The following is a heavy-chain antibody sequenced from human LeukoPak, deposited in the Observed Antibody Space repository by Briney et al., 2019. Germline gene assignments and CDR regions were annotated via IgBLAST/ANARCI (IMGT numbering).Heavy chain of an antibody. CDR2: IYYSGST. V-gene: IGHV4-39*07. D-gene: IGHD6-13*01. CDR1: GGSISSSSYY. J-gene: IGHJ4*02. Sequence: SETLSLTCTVSGGSISSSSYYWGWIRQPPGKGLEWIGSIYYSGSTYYNPSLKSRVTISVDTSKNQFSLKLSSVTAADTAVYYCARRRQIRRYSSSHSPFDYWGQGTLVTVSS. CDR3: ARRRQIRRYSSSHSPFDY.